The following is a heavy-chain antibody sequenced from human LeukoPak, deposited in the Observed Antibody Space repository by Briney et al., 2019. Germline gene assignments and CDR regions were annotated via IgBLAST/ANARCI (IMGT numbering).Heavy chain of an antibody. V-gene: IGHV4-59*01. D-gene: IGHD3-10*01. CDR1: GGSISSYY. J-gene: IGHJ5*02. Sequence: MASETLSLTCTVSGGSISSYYWSWIRQPPGKGLEWIGYIYYSGSTNYNPSLKRRVTISVDTSKNQFSLKLSSVTAADTAVYYCARGHYEFGELANWFDPWGQGTLVTVSS. CDR2: IYYSGST. CDR3: ARGHYEFGELANWFDP.